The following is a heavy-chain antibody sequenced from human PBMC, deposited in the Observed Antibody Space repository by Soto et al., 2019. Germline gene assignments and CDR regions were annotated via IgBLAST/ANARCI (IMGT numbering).Heavy chain of an antibody. J-gene: IGHJ4*02. Sequence: PSETLSLTCTVSGGSISSFYWSWIRQPPGKGLEWIGYIFYSGSTNYNPSLKSRVTISVDTSKNRFSLKLSSVTAADTAVYYCAREKNGDYFDYWGQGTLVTVSS. V-gene: IGHV4-59*01. CDR2: IFYSGST. CDR3: AREKNGDYFDY. D-gene: IGHD2-8*01. CDR1: GGSISSFY.